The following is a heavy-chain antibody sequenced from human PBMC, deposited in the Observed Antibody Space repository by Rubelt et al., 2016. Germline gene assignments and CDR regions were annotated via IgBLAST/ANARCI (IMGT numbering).Heavy chain of an antibody. D-gene: IGHD3-3*01. CDR3: AREHYDFWHWFDP. J-gene: IGHJ5*02. CDR1: GGTFSSYA. CDR2: IIAIFGTA. V-gene: IGHV1-69*01. Sequence: QVQLVQSGAEVKKPGSSVKFSCKASGGTFSSYAISWVRKAPGQGLECMGGIIAIFGTANHAKKFQGRVKITADESPSKAYMELSSLGSEEKAVYYCAREHYDFWHWFDPWGQGTLVTVSS.